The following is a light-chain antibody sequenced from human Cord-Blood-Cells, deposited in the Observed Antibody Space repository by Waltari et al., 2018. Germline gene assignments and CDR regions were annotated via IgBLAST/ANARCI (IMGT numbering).Light chain of an antibody. J-gene: IGKJ4*01. CDR3: QQRSNWPLT. Sequence: VFTQPSATLSLSPGERATLSCRASQSVSSYLAWYQQKPGQAPTLLIYDASNMATGIPARFSGSGSGTDFTLTISSLEPEDFAVYYCQQRSNWPLTFGGGTKVEIK. CDR1: QSVSSY. V-gene: IGKV3-11*01. CDR2: DAS.